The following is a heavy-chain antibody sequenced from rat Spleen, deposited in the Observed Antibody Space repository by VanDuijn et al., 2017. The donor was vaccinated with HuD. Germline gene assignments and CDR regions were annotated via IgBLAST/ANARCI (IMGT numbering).Heavy chain of an antibody. CDR3: ARPHYYYYVMDA. Sequence: EVQLVKSGGGLVQPGRSLKLSCAASGFTYSNYVMAWVRQAPTKGLEWVASISTGGGNTYYRDSVKGRFTISRDNAKNTLYLQMDSLRSEDTATYYCARPHYYYYVMDAWGQGASVTVSS. D-gene: IGHD1-1*01. J-gene: IGHJ4*01. V-gene: IGHV5S13*01. CDR1: GFTYSNYV. CDR2: ISTGGGNT.